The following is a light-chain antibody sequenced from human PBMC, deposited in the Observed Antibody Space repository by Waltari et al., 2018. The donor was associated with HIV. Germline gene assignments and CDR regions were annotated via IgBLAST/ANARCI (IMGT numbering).Light chain of an antibody. CDR2: GAS. Sequence: EKVMTQSQATLSVSPGERVTLSCRASQSVSSNLAWYQQKPGQAPRLLIYGASTRATGIPARFSGSGSGTDFTLTISSLQSEDFAVYYCQQYNNWPLFTFGPGTKVDIK. CDR1: QSVSSN. V-gene: IGKV3-15*01. J-gene: IGKJ3*01. CDR3: QQYNNWPLFT.